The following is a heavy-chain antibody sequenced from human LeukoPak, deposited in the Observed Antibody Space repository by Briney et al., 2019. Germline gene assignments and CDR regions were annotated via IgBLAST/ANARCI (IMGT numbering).Heavy chain of an antibody. CDR1: GYTFTSYG. CDR2: INAGNGNT. V-gene: IGHV1-3*01. CDR3: ARDKSSDHDAFDI. D-gene: IGHD6-19*01. Sequence: GESLKISCKASGYTFTSYGISWVRQAPGQRLEWMGWINAGNGNTKYSQKFQGRVTITRDTSASTAYMELSSLRSEDTAVYYCARDKSSDHDAFDIWGQGTMVTVSS. J-gene: IGHJ3*02.